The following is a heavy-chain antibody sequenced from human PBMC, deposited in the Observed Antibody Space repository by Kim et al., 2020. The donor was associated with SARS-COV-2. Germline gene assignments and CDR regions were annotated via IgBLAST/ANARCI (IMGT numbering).Heavy chain of an antibody. J-gene: IGHJ4*02. CDR1: GFTFSSYA. CDR3: AKGVGIYYDSSGYYHPIWYYFDY. V-gene: IGHV3-23*01. CDR2: ISGSGGST. D-gene: IGHD3-22*01. Sequence: GGSLRLSCAASGFTFSSYAMSWVRQAPGKGLEWVSAISGSGGSTYYADSVKGRFTISRDNSKNTLYLQMNSLRAEDTAVYYCAKGVGIYYDSSGYYHPIWYYFDYWGQGTLLTVSP.